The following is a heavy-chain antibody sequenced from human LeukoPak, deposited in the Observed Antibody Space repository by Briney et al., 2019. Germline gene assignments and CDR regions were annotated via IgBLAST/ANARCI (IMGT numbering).Heavy chain of an antibody. CDR1: GYSIRRGYY. Sequence: NPSETLSLTCAVSGYSIRRGYYWGWLRQPPGKGLEWIGRIYQSWSTYYNPSLKSRDTLPVDSSKNHFSPKLRPVPPAHTPVYYCARDSYPSIPSITQPLRLSKSAFDIWGQGTMVTVSS. V-gene: IGHV4-38-2*02. J-gene: IGHJ3*02. CDR3: ARDSYPSIPSITQPLRLSKSAFDI. D-gene: IGHD2-2*02. CDR2: IYQSWST.